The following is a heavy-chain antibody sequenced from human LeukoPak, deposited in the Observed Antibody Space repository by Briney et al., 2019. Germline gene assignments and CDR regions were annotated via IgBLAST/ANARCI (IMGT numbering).Heavy chain of an antibody. D-gene: IGHD1-26*01. CDR3: ARAGRGSTYSYYYMDV. V-gene: IGHV4-34*01. J-gene: IGHJ6*03. CDR1: GGSFSGYY. CDR2: INHSGST. Sequence: SETLSLTCAVYGGSFSGYYWSWIRQPPGKGLEWIGEINHSGSTNYNPSLKSRVTISVDTSKNQFSLKLSSVTAADTAVYYCARAGRGSTYSYYYMDVWGKGNTVTVSS.